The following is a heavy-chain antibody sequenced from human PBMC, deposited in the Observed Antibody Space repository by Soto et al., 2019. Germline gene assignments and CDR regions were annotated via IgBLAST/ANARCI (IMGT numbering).Heavy chain of an antibody. V-gene: IGHV4-61*08. J-gene: IGHJ4*02. CDR1: GGSVSSGGFY. CDR2: IYYSGST. Sequence: QVQLQESGPGLVKPSETLSRTCTVSGGSVSSGGFYWRWIQQPPGTGLEWIGYIYYSGSTNYNPSLKSRVTRSVNTSKNLFSLRLTSETAADTAGYYCARGLHSSGWYYFDYWGQGTLVTVSS. D-gene: IGHD6-19*01. CDR3: ARGLHSSGWYYFDY.